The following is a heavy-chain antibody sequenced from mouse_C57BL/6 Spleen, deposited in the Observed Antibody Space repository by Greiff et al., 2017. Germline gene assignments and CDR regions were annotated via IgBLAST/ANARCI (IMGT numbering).Heavy chain of an antibody. V-gene: IGHV1-47*01. Sequence: QVQLKQSGAEPVKPGASVKMSCKASGYTFTTYPIEWMKQNHGKSLEWIGNFHPYNDDTKYNEKFKGKATLTVEKSSSTVYLQLSRLTSDDSAVYYCASGDYGKGFDYWGQGTLVTVSA. J-gene: IGHJ3*01. CDR1: GYTFTTYP. D-gene: IGHD2-1*01. CDR3: ASGDYGKGFDY. CDR2: FHPYNDDT.